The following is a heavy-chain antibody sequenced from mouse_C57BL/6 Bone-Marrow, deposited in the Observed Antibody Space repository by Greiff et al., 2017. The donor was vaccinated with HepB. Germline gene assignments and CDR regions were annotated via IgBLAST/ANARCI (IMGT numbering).Heavy chain of an antibody. Sequence: VQLQQSGAELARPGASVKLSCKASGYTFTSYGISWVKQRTGQGLEWIGEIYPRSGNTYYNEKFKGKATLTADKSSSTAYMELRSLTSEDSAVYVCARVGGTAQAPYWYFDVWGTGTTVTVSS. V-gene: IGHV1-81*01. CDR3: ARVGGTAQAPYWYFDV. CDR1: GYTFTSYG. D-gene: IGHD3-2*02. J-gene: IGHJ1*03. CDR2: IYPRSGNT.